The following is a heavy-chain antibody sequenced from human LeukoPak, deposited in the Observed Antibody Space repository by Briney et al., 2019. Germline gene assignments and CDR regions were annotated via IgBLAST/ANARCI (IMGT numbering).Heavy chain of an antibody. CDR1: LGSSTGYY. J-gene: IGHJ3*02. CDR2: ITHSGST. Sequence: SETLSLTCADHLGSSTGYYWSWIRPPPRKGLEWIGEITHSGSTNYNPSLQSRATISVPTSKHQFSLNFKSATSASTALYYFTRGRPSITIIVVVLQDAFDIWGQGTMVTVSS. CDR3: TRGRPSITIIVVVLQDAFDI. V-gene: IGHV4-34*01. D-gene: IGHD3-22*01.